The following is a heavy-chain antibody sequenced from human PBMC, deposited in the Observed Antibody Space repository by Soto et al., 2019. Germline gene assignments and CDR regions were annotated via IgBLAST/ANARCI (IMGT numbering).Heavy chain of an antibody. D-gene: IGHD6-19*01. CDR2: ISGSGGST. J-gene: IGHJ4*02. V-gene: IGHV3-23*01. CDR3: AKKVLEWLGQFDY. Sequence: SCKASGYTFTSYYMHWVRQAPGKGLEWVSAISGSGGSTYYADSVKGRFTISRDNSKNTLYLQMNSLRAEDTAVYYCAKKVLEWLGQFDYWGQGTLVTVSS. CDR1: GYTFTSYY.